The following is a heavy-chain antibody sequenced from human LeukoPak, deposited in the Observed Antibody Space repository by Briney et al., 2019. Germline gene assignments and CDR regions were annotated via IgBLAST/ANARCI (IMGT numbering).Heavy chain of an antibody. CDR1: GFTFSSYS. J-gene: IGHJ4*02. CDR2: ISSSSSYI. Sequence: PGGSLRLSCAASGFTFSSYSMNWVRQAPGKGLEWVSSISSSSSYIYYADSVKGRFTISRDNAKNSLYLQMNSLRVEDTAVYYCARDGDIVVVRPIDYWGQGTLVTVSS. CDR3: ARDGDIVVVRPIDY. D-gene: IGHD2-2*01. V-gene: IGHV3-21*01.